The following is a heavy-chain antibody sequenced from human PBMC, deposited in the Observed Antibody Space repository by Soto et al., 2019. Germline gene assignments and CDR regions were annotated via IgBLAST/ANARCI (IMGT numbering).Heavy chain of an antibody. CDR1: GFSFSTYA. V-gene: IGHV3-23*01. J-gene: IGHJ5*02. CDR3: AKIAEYQLVRWVDP. Sequence: EVQLLESGGGLVQPGGSLRLSCAVYGFSFSTYAMSWVRQAPGKGLEWVSGISAGGGHTYYADSVRGLFPISRDNSKDTLYLQLTRLRAEDTAFYYWAKIAEYQLVRWVDPCCQGTLVTGSS. D-gene: IGHD2-2*01. CDR2: ISAGGGHT.